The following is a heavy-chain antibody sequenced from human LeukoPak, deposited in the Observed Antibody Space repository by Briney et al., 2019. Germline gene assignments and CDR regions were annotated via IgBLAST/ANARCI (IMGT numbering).Heavy chain of an antibody. CDR1: GSTFSSYA. J-gene: IGHJ4*02. CDR3: AKEEGLWFGESRDYFDY. D-gene: IGHD3-10*01. CDR2: ISGSGGST. V-gene: IGHV3-23*01. Sequence: GGSLRLSCAASGSTFSSYAMSWVRQAPGKGLEWVSAISGSGGSTYYADSVKGRFTISRDNSKNTLYLQMNSLRAEDTAVYYCAKEEGLWFGESRDYFDYWGQGTLVTVSS.